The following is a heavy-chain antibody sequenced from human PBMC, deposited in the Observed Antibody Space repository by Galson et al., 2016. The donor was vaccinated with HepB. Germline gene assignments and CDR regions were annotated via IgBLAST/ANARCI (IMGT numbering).Heavy chain of an antibody. CDR1: GGSISPYY. D-gene: IGHD2-15*01. Sequence: ETLSLTCSVSGGSISPYYWSWIRQPPGKGLEWIGYIYFTGNTNYNPSLKNRVTISVDMSKNQFSLKLNTVTAADTAIYYCARDSSCSGGSCYLGDWGQGTLVTVSS. J-gene: IGHJ4*02. CDR3: ARDSSCSGGSCYLGD. V-gene: IGHV4-59*01. CDR2: IYFTGNT.